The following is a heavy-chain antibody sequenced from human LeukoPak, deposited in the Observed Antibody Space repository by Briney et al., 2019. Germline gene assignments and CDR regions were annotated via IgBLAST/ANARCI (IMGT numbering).Heavy chain of an antibody. V-gene: IGHV3-21*01. CDR2: ISSSSCYI. CDR3: ARGRLIAAAGTNWFDP. D-gene: IGHD6-13*01. J-gene: IGHJ5*02. Sequence: GGSLRLSCAASGFTFSSYSMNWVRQAPGKGLEWVSSISSSSCYIYYAHSLKGRFTISRDNAKNTLYLQMNSLRAEDTAVYYCARGRLIAAAGTNWFDPWGQGTLVTVSS. CDR1: GFTFSSYS.